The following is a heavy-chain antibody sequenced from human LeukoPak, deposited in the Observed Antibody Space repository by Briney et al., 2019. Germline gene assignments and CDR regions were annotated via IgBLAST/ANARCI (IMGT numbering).Heavy chain of an antibody. V-gene: IGHV3-7*01. CDR3: ARGDYYDNSGSFNDAFDV. D-gene: IGHD3-22*01. J-gene: IGHJ3*01. CDR2: IHQDGSEK. Sequence: PGGSLRLSCTASGFTVSSNYMSWVRQAPGKGLEWVANIHQDGSEKYYVDSVKGRFTISRDNAKNSLYLQMNSLRAEDTAVYYCARGDYYDNSGSFNDAFDVWGQGTVVTVSS. CDR1: GFTVSSNY.